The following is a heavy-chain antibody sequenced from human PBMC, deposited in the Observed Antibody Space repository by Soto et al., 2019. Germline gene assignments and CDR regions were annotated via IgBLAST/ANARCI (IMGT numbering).Heavy chain of an antibody. CDR2: INDSGDNT. D-gene: IGHD4-4*01. V-gene: IGHV3-23*01. CDR1: GFTFSNFG. CDR3: AKAARITTLYNFDF. Sequence: GSLRLSSAASGFTFSNFGMNWVRQAPGKGLEWVSLINDSGDNTFHADSVKGRFTTSRDNAKNTLYLQMNSLRPEDTAVYYCAKAARITTLYNFDFWGQGTLVTVSS. J-gene: IGHJ4*02.